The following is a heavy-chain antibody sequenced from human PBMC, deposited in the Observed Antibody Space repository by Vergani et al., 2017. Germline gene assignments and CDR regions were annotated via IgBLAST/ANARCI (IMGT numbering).Heavy chain of an antibody. J-gene: IGHJ5*02. D-gene: IGHD2-15*01. CDR2: IIPIFGTA. Sequence: QVQLVQSGAEVKKPGSSVKVSCKASGGTFSSYAISWVRQATGQGLEWMGGIIPIFGTANYAQKFQGRVTITADESTSTAYMELSSLRSEDTAVYYCAREGVGYCSGGSCNWFDPWGQGTLVTVSS. V-gene: IGHV1-69*12. CDR3: AREGVGYCSGGSCNWFDP. CDR1: GGTFSSYA.